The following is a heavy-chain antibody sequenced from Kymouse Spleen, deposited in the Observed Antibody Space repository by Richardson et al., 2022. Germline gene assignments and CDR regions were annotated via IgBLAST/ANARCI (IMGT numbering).Heavy chain of an antibody. D-gene: IGHD3-9*01. J-gene: IGHJ4*02. CDR1: GFTVSSNY. CDR2: IYSCGST. V-gene: IGHV3-66*03. CDR3: ARDDTPSYYDILTGYPPLTT. Sequence: EVQLVESGGGLIQPGGSLRLSCAASGFTVSSNYMSWVRQAPGKGLEWVSVIYSCGSTYYADSVKGRFTISRDNSKNTLYLQMNSLRAEDTAVYYCARDDTPSYYDILTGYPPLTTGAREPWSPSPQ.